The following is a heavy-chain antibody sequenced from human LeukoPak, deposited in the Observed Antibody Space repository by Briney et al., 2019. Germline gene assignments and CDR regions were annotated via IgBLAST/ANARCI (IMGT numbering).Heavy chain of an antibody. CDR2: IIPIFGTA. Sequence: ASVKVSCKASGGTFISYAISWVRQAPGQGLEWMGGIIPIFGTANYAQKFQGRVTITADESTSTAYMELSSLRSEDTAVYYCASEDLGYCSSTSCYMGGDYYYYYGMDVWGQGTTVTVSS. CDR1: GGTFISYA. CDR3: ASEDLGYCSSTSCYMGGDYYYYYGMDV. J-gene: IGHJ6*02. V-gene: IGHV1-69*13. D-gene: IGHD2-2*02.